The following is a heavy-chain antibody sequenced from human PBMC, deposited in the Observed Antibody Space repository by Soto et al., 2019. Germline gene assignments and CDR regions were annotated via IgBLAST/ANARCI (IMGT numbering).Heavy chain of an antibody. CDR3: ARSPYYYDSRASDRAFDI. Sequence: SETLSLTCTVSGGSISSYYWSWIRQPPGKGLEWIGYIYYSGSTNYNPSLKSRVTMSVDTSKNQFSLKLSSVTAADTAVYYCARSPYYYDSRASDRAFDIWGQGTMVTVSS. CDR1: GGSISSYY. D-gene: IGHD3-22*01. CDR2: IYYSGST. V-gene: IGHV4-59*01. J-gene: IGHJ3*02.